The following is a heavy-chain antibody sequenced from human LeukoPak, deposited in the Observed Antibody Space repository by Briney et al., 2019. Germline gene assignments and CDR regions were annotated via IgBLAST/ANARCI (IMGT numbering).Heavy chain of an antibody. CDR1: GYTFTSYG. CDR2: ISAYNGNT. Sequence: ASVKVSCKASGYTFTSYGISWVRQAPGQGLEWMGWISAYNGNTNYAQKFQGRVTITADKSTSTAYMELSSLRSEDTAVYYCAVDIKLGIPLDYWGQGTLVTVSS. D-gene: IGHD7-27*01. CDR3: AVDIKLGIPLDY. V-gene: IGHV1-18*01. J-gene: IGHJ4*02.